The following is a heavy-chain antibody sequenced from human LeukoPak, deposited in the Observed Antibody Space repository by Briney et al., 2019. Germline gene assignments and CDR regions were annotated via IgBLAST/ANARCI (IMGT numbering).Heavy chain of an antibody. CDR1: GFTFSSYA. V-gene: IGHV3-7*03. J-gene: IGHJ6*02. D-gene: IGHD6-19*01. CDR2: IKLDGSEK. CDR3: ARDRWAVAATGDYYYYGMDV. Sequence: GGSLRLSCAASGFTFSSYAMSWVRQAPGKGLEWVANIKLDGSEKNYVDSVKGRFTISRDNAKNSLYLHMNSLTVEDTAIYYCARDRWAVAATGDYYYYGMDVWGQGTTVTVSS.